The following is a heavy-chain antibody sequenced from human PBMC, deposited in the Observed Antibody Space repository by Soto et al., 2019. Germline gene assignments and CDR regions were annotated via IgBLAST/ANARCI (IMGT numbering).Heavy chain of an antibody. V-gene: IGHV4-39*02. CDR3: ARVAAVRSDSAGYHGMDV. D-gene: IGHD3-22*01. J-gene: IGHJ6*02. CDR2: IYYSGGT. Sequence: PSDTLSLTCTVSGGSISISSSYWGWVRQPPGQGLEWIGNIYYSGGTYYNPSLKSRVTISVDTSKNQFSVKLTSVTAADTAVYYCARVAAVRSDSAGYHGMDVWGQGTTVTVS. CDR1: GGSISISSSY.